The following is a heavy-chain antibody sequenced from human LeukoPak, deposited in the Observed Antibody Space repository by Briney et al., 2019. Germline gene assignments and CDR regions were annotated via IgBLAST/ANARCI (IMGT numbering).Heavy chain of an antibody. D-gene: IGHD6-19*01. Sequence: PGGSLRLSCAASGCTFITYAMTWVRQAPGNGLDSVSTISAGGAGTYYADSVKGRFTISRDNSKNTLYLQMNRLRAEDTALYYCVKGYSSGWTREYYGMDVWGQGTTVTVSS. CDR1: GCTFITYA. CDR3: VKGYSSGWTREYYGMDV. J-gene: IGHJ6*02. CDR2: ISAGGAGT. V-gene: IGHV3-23*01.